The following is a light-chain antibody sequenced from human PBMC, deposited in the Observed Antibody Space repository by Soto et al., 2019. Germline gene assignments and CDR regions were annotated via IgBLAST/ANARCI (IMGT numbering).Light chain of an antibody. V-gene: IGKV1-39*01. J-gene: IGKJ2*01. Sequence: DIQMTQSPSSLSASVGDRVTITCRASQSISSYLNWYQQKPGKAPKLLIYAASSLQSGVPSRFSGSGSGTDFTLSISSLQPADFASYDCHQSYSTPYTFGQGTNLQIK. CDR1: QSISSY. CDR3: HQSYSTPYT. CDR2: AAS.